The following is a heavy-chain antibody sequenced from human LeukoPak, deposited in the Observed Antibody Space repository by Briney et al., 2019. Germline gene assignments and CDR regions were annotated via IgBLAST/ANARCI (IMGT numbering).Heavy chain of an antibody. Sequence: GGSLRLSCAASGFTFSSYAMSWVRQAPGKGLERVSAISGSGGSTYYADSVKGRFTISRDNSKNTLYLQMNSLRAEDTAVYYCAKGTIFGVVITYFDYWGQGTLVTVSS. D-gene: IGHD3-3*01. CDR1: GFTFSSYA. J-gene: IGHJ4*02. CDR3: AKGTIFGVVITYFDY. V-gene: IGHV3-23*01. CDR2: ISGSGGST.